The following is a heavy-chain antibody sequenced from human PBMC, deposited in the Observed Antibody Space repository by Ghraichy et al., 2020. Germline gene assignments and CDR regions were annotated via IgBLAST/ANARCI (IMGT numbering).Heavy chain of an antibody. Sequence: LSLTCAASGFTFSSYAMSWVRQAPGKGLEWVSAISGSGGSTYYADSVKGRFTISRDNSKNTLYLQMNSLRAEDTAVYYCAKAVLYDFWSGYSNYFDYWGQGTLVTVSS. V-gene: IGHV3-23*01. D-gene: IGHD3-3*01. CDR2: ISGSGGST. CDR3: AKAVLYDFWSGYSNYFDY. J-gene: IGHJ4*02. CDR1: GFTFSSYA.